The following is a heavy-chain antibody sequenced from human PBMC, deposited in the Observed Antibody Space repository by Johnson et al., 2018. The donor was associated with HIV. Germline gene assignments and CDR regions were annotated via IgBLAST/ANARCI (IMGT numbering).Heavy chain of an antibody. J-gene: IGHJ3*01. D-gene: IGHD6-19*01. CDR2: ISYDGSSK. CDR3: ATFGYTSGWIVTDDAFDV. Sequence: QEQLVESGGGVVQPGRSLRLACAASAFTFSNYAMHWVRQAPGKGLEWVAVISYDGSSKYYAESLKGRISISRDNSMKTLYLQMNSLRAEDTAVYYCATFGYTSGWIVTDDAFDVWGHGTLVTVSS. CDR1: AFTFSNYA. V-gene: IGHV3-30-3*01.